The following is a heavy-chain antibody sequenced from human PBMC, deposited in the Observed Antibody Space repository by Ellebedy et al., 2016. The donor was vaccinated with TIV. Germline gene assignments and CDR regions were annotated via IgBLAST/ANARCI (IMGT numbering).Heavy chain of an antibody. D-gene: IGHD5-12*01. V-gene: IGHV3-21*01. CDR2: ISTISS. Sequence: PGGSLRLSCAASGFTFSSYSLNWVRQAPGKGLEWVSSISTISSYADSVRGRFTISRDNAKNSLYLQMNSLRAEDTAVYYCARDRGYDTFDYWGQGILVTVSS. CDR1: GFTFSSYS. J-gene: IGHJ4*02. CDR3: ARDRGYDTFDY.